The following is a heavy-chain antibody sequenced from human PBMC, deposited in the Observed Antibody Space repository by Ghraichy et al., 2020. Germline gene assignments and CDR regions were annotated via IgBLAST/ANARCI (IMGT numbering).Heavy chain of an antibody. CDR2: IYYSGST. V-gene: IGHV4-39*01. CDR3: ARHIGGTCSGGSCHYDY. CDR1: GGSISSSSYY. J-gene: IGHJ4*02. Sequence: SETLSLTCTVSGGSISSSSYYWGWIRQPPGKGLEWIGSIYYSGSTYYNPSLKSRVTISVDTSKNQFTLKLSSVTAADTAVYYCARHIGGTCSGGSCHYDYRGQGTLVTVSS. D-gene: IGHD2-15*01.